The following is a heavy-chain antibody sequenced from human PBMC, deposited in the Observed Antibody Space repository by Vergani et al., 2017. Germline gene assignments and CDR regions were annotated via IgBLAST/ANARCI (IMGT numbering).Heavy chain of an antibody. D-gene: IGHD1-26*01. CDR3: ARDHRGARDY. CDR2: ISSSSSYI. CDR1: GFTFSSYS. Sequence: EVQPVESGGGLVKPGGSLRLSCAASGFTFSSYSMNWVRQAPGKGLEWVSSISSSSSYIYYADSVKGRFTITRDNAKNSLYLQMNSLRAEDTAVYYCARDHRGARDYWGQGTLVTVSS. J-gene: IGHJ4*02. V-gene: IGHV3-21*01.